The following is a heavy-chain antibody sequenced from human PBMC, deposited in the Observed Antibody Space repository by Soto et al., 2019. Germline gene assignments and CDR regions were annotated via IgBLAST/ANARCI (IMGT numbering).Heavy chain of an antibody. V-gene: IGHV1-69*04. D-gene: IGHD1-1*01. J-gene: IGHJ3*02. CDR2: IIPILGIA. CDR1: GGTFSSYT. Sequence: SVKVSCKASGGTFSSYTISWVRQAPGQGLEWMGKIIPILGIANYAQKFQGRVTITADKSTSTAYMELSSLRSEDTAVYYCARDRAGTTARAFDIWGQGTMVTVSS. CDR3: ARDRAGTTARAFDI.